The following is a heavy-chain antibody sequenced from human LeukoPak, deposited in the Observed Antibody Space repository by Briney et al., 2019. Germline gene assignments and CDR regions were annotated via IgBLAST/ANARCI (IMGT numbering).Heavy chain of an antibody. Sequence: SETLSLTCTVSGGSISSSSYYWGWIHQPPGKGLEWIGSIYYSGSTYYNPSLKSRVTISVDTSKNQFSLKLSSVTAADTAVYYCARDPYYYDSSGYTRWFDPWGQGTLVTVSS. V-gene: IGHV4-39*07. CDR2: IYYSGST. CDR1: GGSISSSSYY. J-gene: IGHJ5*02. CDR3: ARDPYYYDSSGYTRWFDP. D-gene: IGHD3-22*01.